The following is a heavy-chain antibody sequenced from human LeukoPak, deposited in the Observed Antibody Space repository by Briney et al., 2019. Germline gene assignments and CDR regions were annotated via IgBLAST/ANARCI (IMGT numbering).Heavy chain of an antibody. V-gene: IGHV3-30-3*01. Sequence: GGSLRLSCAASGFTFSSYAMHWVRQAPGKGVEGVAVISYDGSNKYYADSVKGRFTISRDNSKNTLYLQMNSLRAEDTAVYYCARGEDYDFWSGYYRSGDAFDIWGQGTMVTVSS. CDR2: ISYDGSNK. CDR1: GFTFSSYA. J-gene: IGHJ3*02. CDR3: ARGEDYDFWSGYYRSGDAFDI. D-gene: IGHD3-3*01.